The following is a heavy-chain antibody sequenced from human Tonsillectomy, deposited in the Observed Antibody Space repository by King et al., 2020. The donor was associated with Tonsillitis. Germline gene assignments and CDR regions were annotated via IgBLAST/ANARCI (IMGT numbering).Heavy chain of an antibody. J-gene: IGHJ4*02. D-gene: IGHD4-17*01. CDR1: GFTFSSYA. Sequence: QLVQSGGGVVQPGRSLRLSCAASGFTFSSYAIHWVRQAPGKGLEWVALISYDATNKYYADSVKGRFTISRDNSKNTRYLQMNSLRTEDTAVYYCAASLNADYGDYASHYWGQGTLVTVSS. V-gene: IGHV3-30*01. CDR3: AASLNADYGDYASHY. CDR2: ISYDATNK.